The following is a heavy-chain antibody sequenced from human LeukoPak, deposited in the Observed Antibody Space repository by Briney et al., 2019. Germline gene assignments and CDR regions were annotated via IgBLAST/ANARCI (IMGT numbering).Heavy chain of an antibody. D-gene: IGHD3-22*01. CDR3: ARDLKRRVYYDSSGSDDAFDI. V-gene: IGHV3-21*01. Sequence: GGSLRLSCAASGFTFSSYNMNWVRQAPGKGLEWVSSISSSSSYIYYADSVKGRFTISRDNAKNSLYLQMNSLRAEDTAVYYCARDLKRRVYYDSSGSDDAFDIWGQGTMVTVSS. CDR1: GFTFSSYN. J-gene: IGHJ3*02. CDR2: ISSSSSYI.